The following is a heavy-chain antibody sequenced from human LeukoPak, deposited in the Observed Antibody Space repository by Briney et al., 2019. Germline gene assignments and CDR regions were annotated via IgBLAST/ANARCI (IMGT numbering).Heavy chain of an antibody. J-gene: IGHJ5*01. Sequence: GGSLRLSCAASGFTFKTFEMNWVRQAPGKGLEWISYIHSGGSTIHYADSVRGRFTISRDNARNSLYLQMDSLGVEDTAVYYCTRENPDWLDSWGQGTLVTVSS. CDR3: TRENPDWLDS. V-gene: IGHV3-48*03. CDR1: GFTFKTFE. CDR2: IHSGGSTI.